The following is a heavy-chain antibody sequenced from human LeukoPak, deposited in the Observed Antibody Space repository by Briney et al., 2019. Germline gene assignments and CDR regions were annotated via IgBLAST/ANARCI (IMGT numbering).Heavy chain of an antibody. CDR3: AKDKGREGDY. D-gene: IGHD1-26*01. J-gene: IGHJ4*02. V-gene: IGHV3-30*18. CDR2: ISYDGSIK. CDR1: GFTFSSYG. Sequence: GGSLRLSCAASGFTFSSYGMHWVRLAPGKGLEWVAVISYDGSIKYYADSVKGRFTISRDNSKNMLYLQMNSLRAEDTAVYYCAKDKGREGDYWGQGTLVTVSS.